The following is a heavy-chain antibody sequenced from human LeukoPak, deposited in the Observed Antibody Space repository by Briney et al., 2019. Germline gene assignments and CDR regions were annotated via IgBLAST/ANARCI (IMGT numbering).Heavy chain of an antibody. CDR1: GASIRISNYF. CDR2: IHYSGTT. D-gene: IGHD3-3*01. V-gene: IGHV4-39*07. CDR3: ARVRGVVTAPWYYYYYMDV. Sequence: SETLSLTCNVSGASIRISNYFWGWIRQPPGKGLEWIGNIHYSGTTYYNPSLKSRVTISVDTSKNHFSLKLSSVTAADTAVYYCARVRGVVTAPWYYYYYMDVWGKGTTVTVSS. J-gene: IGHJ6*03.